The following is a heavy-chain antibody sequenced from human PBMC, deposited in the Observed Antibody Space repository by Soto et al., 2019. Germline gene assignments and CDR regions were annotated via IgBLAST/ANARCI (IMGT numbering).Heavy chain of an antibody. CDR3: ARDTRKELWVDGLNAMDV. CDR1: AYTFTTYG. CDR2: ISGYNGQT. Sequence: QVQLVQSGPEVKKSGASVKVSCKASAYTFTTYGVSWVRQAPGQGLEWMGWISGYNGQTNYAQKFRGRVNFTPDTSPSTAYMELRSVRPDDTAMYFCARDTRKELWVDGLNAMDVWGQGTTVTVSS. V-gene: IGHV1-18*01. J-gene: IGHJ6*02. D-gene: IGHD3-16*01.